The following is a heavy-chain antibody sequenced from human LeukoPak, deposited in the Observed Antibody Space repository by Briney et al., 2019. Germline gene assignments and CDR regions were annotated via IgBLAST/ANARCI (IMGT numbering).Heavy chain of an antibody. CDR1: GDSISSDIW. CDR2: IHHSGGI. D-gene: IGHD6-19*01. V-gene: IGHV4-4*02. J-gene: IGHJ5*02. Sequence: PSGTLSLTCAVSGDSISSDIWWNWVRQPPGKGLEWIGEIHHSGGINYNPSLKSRVTISVDTSKNQFSLKLSSVTAADTAVYYCARQSSGWLDNWFDPWGQGTLVTVSS. CDR3: ARQSSGWLDNWFDP.